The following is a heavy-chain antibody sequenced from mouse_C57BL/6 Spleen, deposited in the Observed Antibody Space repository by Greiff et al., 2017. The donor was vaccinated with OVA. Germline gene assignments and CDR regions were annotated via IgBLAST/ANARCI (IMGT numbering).Heavy chain of an antibody. CDR1: GFSLTSYG. CDR3: AKKGDDVEAMDD. Sequence: VKLMESGPGLVQPSQSLSITCTVSGFSLTSYGVHWVRQPPGKGLEWLGVIWSGGSTDYNAAFISRLSISKDNSKSQVFFKMNSLQADDTAIYYCAKKGDDVEAMDDWGQGTSVTVSS. J-gene: IGHJ4*01. CDR2: IWSGGST. V-gene: IGHV2-4*01. D-gene: IGHD2-12*01.